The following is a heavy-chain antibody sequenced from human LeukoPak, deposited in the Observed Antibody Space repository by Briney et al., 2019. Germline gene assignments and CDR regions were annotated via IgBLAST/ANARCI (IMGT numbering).Heavy chain of an antibody. J-gene: IGHJ4*02. CDR2: IRSKANSYAT. V-gene: IGHV3-73*01. D-gene: IGHD1-26*01. CDR3: TRMGSGRSVDY. Sequence: PGGSLRLSCAASGFTFSVSAIHWVRQASGKGLERVGRIRSKANSYATEYAASVKGRFTISRDDPEKTAYLQMNSLKIEDTAVYYCTRMGSGRSVDYWGQGTLVTVSS. CDR1: GFTFSVSA.